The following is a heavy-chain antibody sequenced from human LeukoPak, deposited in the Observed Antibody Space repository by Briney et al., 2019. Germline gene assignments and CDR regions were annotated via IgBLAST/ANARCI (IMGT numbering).Heavy chain of an antibody. CDR3: VWGGYRSFDY. CDR1: GFAFSDYY. CDR2: ISSSGGTI. J-gene: IGHJ4*02. V-gene: IGHV3-11*01. D-gene: IGHD3-16*02. Sequence: GGSLRLSCAASGFAFSDYYINWIRQAPGKGLEWVSYISSSGGTIYYADSVKGRFTISRDNPKNSLYLQMNSLRAEDTAVYYCVWGGYRSFDYWGQGTLVTVSS.